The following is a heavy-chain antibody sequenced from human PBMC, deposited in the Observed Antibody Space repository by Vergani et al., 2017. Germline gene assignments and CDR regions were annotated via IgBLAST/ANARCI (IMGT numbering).Heavy chain of an antibody. V-gene: IGHV3-9*01. CDR2: ISWNSGSI. CDR1: GFTFDDYA. CDR3: AKTKALGWVEYYFDY. J-gene: IGHJ4*02. D-gene: IGHD7-27*01. Sequence: EVQLVESGGGLVQPGRSLRLSCAASGFTFDDYAMHWVRQAPGKGLEWVSGISWNSGSIGYADSVKGRFTISRDNAKNSLYLQMNSLRAEDTALYYCAKTKALGWVEYYFDYWGQGTLVTVSS.